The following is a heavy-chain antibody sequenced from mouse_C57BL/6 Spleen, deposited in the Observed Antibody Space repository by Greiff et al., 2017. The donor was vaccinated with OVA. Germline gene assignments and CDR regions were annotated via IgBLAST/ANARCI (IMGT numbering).Heavy chain of an antibody. CDR1: GYSFTGYY. J-gene: IGHJ2*01. CDR2: INPSTGGT. CDR3: ARGGYDLYYFDY. Sequence: EVHLVESGPELVKPGASVKISCKASGYSFTGYYMNWVKQSPEKSLEWIGEINPSTGGTTYNQKFKAKATLTVDKSSSTAYMQLKSLTSEDSAVYYCARGGYDLYYFDYWGQGTTLTVSS. V-gene: IGHV1-42*01. D-gene: IGHD2-3*01.